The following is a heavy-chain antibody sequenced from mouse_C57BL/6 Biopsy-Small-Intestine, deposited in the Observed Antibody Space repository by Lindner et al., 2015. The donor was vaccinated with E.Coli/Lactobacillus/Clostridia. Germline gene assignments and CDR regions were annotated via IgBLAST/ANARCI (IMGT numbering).Heavy chain of an antibody. CDR3: ARGGGTYPFAY. CDR2: ISSGSSTI. CDR1: GFTFSDYG. V-gene: IGHV5-17*01. D-gene: IGHD1-1*02. J-gene: IGHJ3*01. Sequence: VQLQESGGGLAKPGGSLKLSCAASGFTFSDYGMHWVRQAPEKGLEWVAYISSGSSTIYYADTMKGRFTISRDNAKNTLFLQMTSLRSEDTAMYYCARGGGTYPFAYWGQGTLVTVSA.